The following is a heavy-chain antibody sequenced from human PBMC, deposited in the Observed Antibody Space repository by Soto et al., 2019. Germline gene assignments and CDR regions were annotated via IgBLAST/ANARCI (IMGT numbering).Heavy chain of an antibody. CDR2: ISAYNGNT. V-gene: IGHV1-18*01. J-gene: IGHJ4*02. D-gene: IGHD6-13*01. Sequence: ASGKVYFRTSSYTFTIYGISWVRPAPGQGLEWMGWISAYNGNTNYAQKLQGRVTMTTDTSTSTAYMELRSLRSDDTAVYYCARGSSSWYSPFDYWCQGTLVTVFS. CDR3: ARGSSSWYSPFDY. CDR1: SYTFTIYG.